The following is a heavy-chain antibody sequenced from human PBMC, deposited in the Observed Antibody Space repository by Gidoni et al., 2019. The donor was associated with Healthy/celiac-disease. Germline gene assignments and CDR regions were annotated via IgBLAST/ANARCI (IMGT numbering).Heavy chain of an antibody. CDR1: GSTFLSYA. J-gene: IGHJ3*02. CDR3: AKDRYYYDSSGYHAFDI. CDR2: ISGSGGST. Sequence: EVQLLESGGGLVQPGGSLRLSCAASGSTFLSYAMCWVRQAPGKGLEWVSAISGSGGSTYYADSVKGRFTISRDNSKNTLYLQMNSLRAEDTAVYYCAKDRYYYDSSGYHAFDIWGQGTMVTVSS. D-gene: IGHD3-22*01. V-gene: IGHV3-23*01.